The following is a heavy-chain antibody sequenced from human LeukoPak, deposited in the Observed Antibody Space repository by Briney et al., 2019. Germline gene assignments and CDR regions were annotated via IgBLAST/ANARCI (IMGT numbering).Heavy chain of an antibody. V-gene: IGHV3-7*01. J-gene: IGHJ6*03. CDR3: ARGAVGGYSGYQYYYYYMDV. CDR2: INQDGSEK. Sequence: GGSLRLSCAASAFSFSSYWMSWVRQAPGKGLEWVANINQDGSEKYHVDSVKGRFTISRDNAKNSLYLQMNSLRAEDTAVYYCARGAVGGYSGYQYYYYYMDVWGKGTTVTVSS. D-gene: IGHD5-12*01. CDR1: AFSFSSYW.